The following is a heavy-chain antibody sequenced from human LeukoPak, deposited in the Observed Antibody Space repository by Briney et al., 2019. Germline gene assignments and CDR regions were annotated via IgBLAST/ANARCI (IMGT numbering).Heavy chain of an antibody. J-gene: IGHJ4*02. CDR1: GGSISGYY. CDR3: AGGSSSSVIVVFDY. CDR2: VNHSGST. D-gene: IGHD6-6*01. V-gene: IGHV4-34*01. Sequence: SETLSLTCTVSGGSISGYYWSWIRQPPGKGLEWIGEVNHSGSTNYNPSLKSRVTISVDTSKNQFSLKLSSVTAADTAVYYCAGGSSSSVIVVFDYWGQGTLVTVSS.